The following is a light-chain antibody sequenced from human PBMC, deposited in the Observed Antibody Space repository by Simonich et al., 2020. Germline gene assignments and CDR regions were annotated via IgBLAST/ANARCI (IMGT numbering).Light chain of an antibody. J-gene: IGKJ5*01. CDR3: QQYYSTPIT. CDR2: WAS. CDR1: QRVLYSSNNKNY. V-gene: IGKV4-1*01. Sequence: DIVMTQSPDSLAVSLGARATINCKSSQRVLYSSNNKNYLAWYHQKPGQPPKLLIYWASTRESGFPDRFSGSGSGTDFTLTISSLQAEDVAVYYCQQYYSTPITFGQGTRLEIK.